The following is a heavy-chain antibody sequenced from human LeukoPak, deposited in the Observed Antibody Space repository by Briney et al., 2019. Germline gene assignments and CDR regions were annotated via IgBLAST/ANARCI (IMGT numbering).Heavy chain of an antibody. V-gene: IGHV4-38-2*02. D-gene: IGHD1-26*01. CDR1: GYSINSGYY. CDR2: IYHSGIT. Sequence: SETLSLTCTVSGYSINSGYYWGWIRQSPGKGLEWIGSIYHSGITYVNPSLKSRVTISVDTSKSQFSLRLSSLTAADTAVYYCARAVGEDGNDYWGQGTLVTVSS. J-gene: IGHJ4*02. CDR3: ARAVGEDGNDY.